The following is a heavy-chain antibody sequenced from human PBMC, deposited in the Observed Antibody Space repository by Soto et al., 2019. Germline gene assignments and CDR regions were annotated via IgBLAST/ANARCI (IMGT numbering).Heavy chain of an antibody. V-gene: IGHV3-11*01. D-gene: IGHD2-2*01. J-gene: IGHJ5*02. CDR2: ISSSGSTI. Sequence: PGGSLRLSCAASGFTFSDYYMSWIRQAPGKGLEWVSYISSSGSTIYYADSVEGRFTISRDNAKNSLYLQMNSLRAEDTAVYYCARGGYCISTSCNDVNWFDPWGQGTLVTVS. CDR1: GFTFSDYY. CDR3: ARGGYCISTSCNDVNWFDP.